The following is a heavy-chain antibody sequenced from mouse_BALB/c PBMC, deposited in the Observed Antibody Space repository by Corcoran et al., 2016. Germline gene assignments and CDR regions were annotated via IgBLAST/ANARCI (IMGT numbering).Heavy chain of an antibody. D-gene: IGHD1-2*01. Sequence: QVQLVQSGAEVKKPGSSVKVSCKASGGTFSSYAISWVRQAPGQGLEWMGGIIPIFGTANYAQKFQGRVTITADKSTSTAYMELSSLRSEDTAVYYCARESAQSFGRFGITGTTAWFDPWGQGTLVTVSS. J-gene: IGHJ4*01. CDR3: ARESAQSFGRFGITGTTAWFDP. CDR2: IIPIFGTA. CDR1: GGTFSSYA. V-gene: IGHV1-81*01.